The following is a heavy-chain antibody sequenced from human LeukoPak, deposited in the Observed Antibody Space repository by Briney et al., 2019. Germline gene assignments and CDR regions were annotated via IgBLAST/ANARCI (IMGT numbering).Heavy chain of an antibody. Sequence: GGSLRLSCAASGFTFSSYEMNWVRQAPGKGLEWVSYISSSGSTIYYADSVKGRFTISRDDAKNSLYLQMNSLRAEDTAVYYCVSSSGPDAFDIWGQGTMVTVSS. CDR3: VSSSGPDAFDI. CDR1: GFTFSSYE. CDR2: ISSSGSTI. V-gene: IGHV3-48*03. J-gene: IGHJ3*02. D-gene: IGHD3-22*01.